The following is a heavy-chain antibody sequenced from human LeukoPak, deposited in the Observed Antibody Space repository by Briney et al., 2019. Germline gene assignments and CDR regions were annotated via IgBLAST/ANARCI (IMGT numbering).Heavy chain of an antibody. CDR3: ARELGYCSGGSCYHIWFDP. D-gene: IGHD2-15*01. J-gene: IGHJ5*02. CDR2: IYSGGST. Sequence: GGSLRLSCAASGFTVSSNYMSWVRQAPGKGLEWVSVIYSGGSTYYADSVKGRFTISRDNSKNTLYLQMNSLRAEDTAAYYCARELGYCSGGSCYHIWFDPWGQGTLVTVSS. CDR1: GFTVSSNY. V-gene: IGHV3-53*01.